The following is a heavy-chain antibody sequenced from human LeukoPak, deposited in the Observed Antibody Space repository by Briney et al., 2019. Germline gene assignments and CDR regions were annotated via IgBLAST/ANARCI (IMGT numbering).Heavy chain of an antibody. V-gene: IGHV3-23*01. CDR3: AKELSGYCSGGSCVFSPFDY. CDR1: GFTFSSYA. D-gene: IGHD2-15*01. J-gene: IGHJ4*02. Sequence: GGSLRLSCAASGFTFSSYAMSWVRQAPGKGLEWVSAISGSGGSTYYADSVKGRFTISRDNSKNTLYLQMNSLRAEDTAVYYCAKELSGYCSGGSCVFSPFDYWGQGTLVTVSS. CDR2: ISGSGGST.